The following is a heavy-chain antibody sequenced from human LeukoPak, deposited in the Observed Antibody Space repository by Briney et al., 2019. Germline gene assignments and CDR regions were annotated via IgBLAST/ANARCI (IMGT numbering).Heavy chain of an antibody. CDR1: GFTFSDYY. CDR3: ASSRGSGSYVND. Sequence: PGGSLRLSCVASGFTFSDYYMNWIRQAPGKGLEWLSYISATSTYTNYADSVKGRFTISRDNAKNSLYLQMNSLRAEDTAVYYCASSRGSGSYVNDWGRGTLVTVSS. J-gene: IGHJ4*02. V-gene: IGHV3-11*03. CDR2: ISATSTYT. D-gene: IGHD3-10*01.